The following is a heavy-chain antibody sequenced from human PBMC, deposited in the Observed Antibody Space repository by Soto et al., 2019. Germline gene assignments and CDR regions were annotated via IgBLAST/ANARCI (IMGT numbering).Heavy chain of an antibody. CDR1: GGSISSGGYY. CDR3: AREGIAARPSGGMDV. Sequence: QVQLQESGPGLVKPSQTLSLTCTVSGGSISSGGYYWSWIRQHPGKGLEWMGYIYYSGSTYYNPSLKSRVPMSVDTSKNQFSLKLSAVTAADTAVYYCAREGIAARPSGGMDVWGQGTTVTVSS. J-gene: IGHJ6*02. CDR2: IYYSGST. V-gene: IGHV4-31*03. D-gene: IGHD6-6*01.